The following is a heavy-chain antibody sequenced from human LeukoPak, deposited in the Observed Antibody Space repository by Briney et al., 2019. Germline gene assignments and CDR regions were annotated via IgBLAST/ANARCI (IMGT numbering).Heavy chain of an antibody. D-gene: IGHD3-22*01. CDR3: ARPGYYEYYYGMDV. CDR2: IYYSGST. J-gene: IGHJ6*02. Sequence: SETLSLTCTVSGGSISSSSYYWGWIRQPPGKGLEWTGSIYYSGSTYYNPSLKSRVTISVDTSKNQFSLKLSSVTAADTAVYYCARPGYYEYYYGMDVWGQGTTVTVSS. CDR1: GGSISSSSYY. V-gene: IGHV4-39*01.